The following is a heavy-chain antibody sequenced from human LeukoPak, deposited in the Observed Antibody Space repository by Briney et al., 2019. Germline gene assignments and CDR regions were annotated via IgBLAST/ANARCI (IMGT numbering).Heavy chain of an antibody. Sequence: PSETLSLTCAVYGGSFSGYYWSWIRQPPGKGLEWIGEINHSGSTNYNPSLRSRVTISVDTSKNQFSLKLSSVTAADTAVYYCARERRPYQLLWKGYFDYWGQGTLVTVSS. CDR3: ARERRPYQLLWKGYFDY. V-gene: IGHV4-34*01. D-gene: IGHD2-2*01. CDR1: GGSFSGYY. J-gene: IGHJ4*02. CDR2: INHSGST.